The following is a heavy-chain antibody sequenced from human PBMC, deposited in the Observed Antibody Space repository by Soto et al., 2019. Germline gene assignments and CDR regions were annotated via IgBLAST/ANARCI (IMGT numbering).Heavy chain of an antibody. J-gene: IGHJ3*02. CDR1: GFTFSSYG. CDR2: IWYDGSNK. CDR3: ARAGYGDYAPAAFDI. V-gene: IGHV3-33*01. Sequence: GGSLRLSCAASGFTFSSYGMHWVRQAPGKGLEWVAVIWYDGSNKYYADSVKGRFTISRDNSKNTLYLQMNSLRAEDTAVYYCARAGYGDYAPAAFDIWGQGTMVTVSS. D-gene: IGHD4-17*01.